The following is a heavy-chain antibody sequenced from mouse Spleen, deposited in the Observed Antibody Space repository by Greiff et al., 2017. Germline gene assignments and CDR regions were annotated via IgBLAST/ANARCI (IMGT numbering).Heavy chain of an antibody. CDR3: AREGGYYDPFDY. CDR1: GYAFSSSW. D-gene: IGHD2-3*01. V-gene: IGHV1-82*01. CDR2: IYPGDGDT. J-gene: IGHJ2*01. Sequence: VQLQQSGPELVKPGASVKISCKASGYAFSSSWMNWVKQRPGKGLEWIGRIYPGDGDTNYNGKFKGKATLTADKSSSTAYMQLSSLTSEDSAVYFCAREGGYYDPFDYWGQGTTLTVSS.